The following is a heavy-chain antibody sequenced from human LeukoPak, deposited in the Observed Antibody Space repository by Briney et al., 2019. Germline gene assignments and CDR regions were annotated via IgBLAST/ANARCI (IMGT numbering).Heavy chain of an antibody. CDR2: IYSGGST. D-gene: IGHD3-3*01. Sequence: GGSLRLSCAASGFTVSSNYMSWVRQAPGKGLEWVSVIYSGGSTYYADSVKGRFTISRDNSENTLYLQMNSLRAEDTAVYYCASGYYDFWSGYYGYYYYGMDVWGQGTTVTVSS. CDR1: GFTVSSNY. J-gene: IGHJ6*02. CDR3: ASGYYDFWSGYYGYYYYGMDV. V-gene: IGHV3-53*05.